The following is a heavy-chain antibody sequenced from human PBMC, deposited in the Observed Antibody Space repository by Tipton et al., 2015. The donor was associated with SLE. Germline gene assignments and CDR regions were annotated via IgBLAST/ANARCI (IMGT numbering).Heavy chain of an antibody. CDR1: GFTFSSYA. CDR2: IYSGGRST. CDR3: EKRWFGESRGYSDL. J-gene: IGHJ2*01. Sequence: SLRLSCAASGFTFSSYAMSWVRQAPGQGLEWVSVIYSGGRSTYYADSVKGRFTISRDNSKNTLYLQMNSLRAEDTAVYYCEKRWFGESRGYSDLWGRGTLVTVSS. D-gene: IGHD3-10*01. V-gene: IGHV3-23*03.